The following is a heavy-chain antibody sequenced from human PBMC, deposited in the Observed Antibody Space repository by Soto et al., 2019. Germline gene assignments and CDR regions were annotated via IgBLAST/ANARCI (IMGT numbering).Heavy chain of an antibody. Sequence: SVKVSCKASGGTFSSYAISWVRQAPGQGLEWMGGIIPIFGTANYAQKFQGRVTITADESTSTAYMELSSLRSEDTAVYYCASRGTYYYDSSGYYYLGYWGQGTLVTVSS. CDR3: ASRGTYYYDSSGYYYLGY. D-gene: IGHD3-22*01. CDR1: GGTFSSYA. J-gene: IGHJ4*02. CDR2: IIPIFGTA. V-gene: IGHV1-69*13.